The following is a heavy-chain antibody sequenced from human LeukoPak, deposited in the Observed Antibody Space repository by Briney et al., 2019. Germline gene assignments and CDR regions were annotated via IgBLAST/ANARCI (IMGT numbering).Heavy chain of an antibody. CDR1: GFTFNNYA. CDR2: ITNTGST. Sequence: GGSLRLSCTASGFTFNNYAMSWVRQAPGKGLEWVSAITNTGSTYYADSVKGRFTVSRDNSKNTLHLQMNSLRAEDTAVYYCAKTKVPNYYASGSYVDYWGQGTLVTVSS. D-gene: IGHD3-10*01. CDR3: AKTKVPNYYASGSYVDY. J-gene: IGHJ4*02. V-gene: IGHV3-23*01.